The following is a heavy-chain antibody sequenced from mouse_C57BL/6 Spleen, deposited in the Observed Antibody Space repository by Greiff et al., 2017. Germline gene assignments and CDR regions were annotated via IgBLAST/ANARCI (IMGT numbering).Heavy chain of an antibody. Sequence: VQLQQSGAELVKPGASVKISCKASGYAFSSYWMNWVKQRPGKGLEWIGQIYPGDGDTNYNGKFKGKATLTADKSSSTAYMQLSSLTSEDSAVYFCARGYAYEYEEGYAMDYWGQGTSGTVSS. J-gene: IGHJ4*01. CDR1: GYAFSSYW. V-gene: IGHV1-80*01. D-gene: IGHD2-4*01. CDR2: IYPGDGDT. CDR3: ARGYAYEYEEGYAMDY.